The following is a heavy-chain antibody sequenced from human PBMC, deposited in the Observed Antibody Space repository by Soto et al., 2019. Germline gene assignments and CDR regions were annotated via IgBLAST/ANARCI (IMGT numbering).Heavy chain of an antibody. CDR3: ARGDSSSSFDY. J-gene: IGHJ4*02. D-gene: IGHD6-6*01. Sequence: SETLSLTCAVYGGSFSGYYWSWIRQPPGKGLEWIGEINHSGSTNYNPSLKSRVTISVDTSKNQFSLKLSSVTAADTAVYYCARGDSSSSFDYWGQGTLVTVSS. CDR2: INHSGST. CDR1: GGSFSGYY. V-gene: IGHV4-34*01.